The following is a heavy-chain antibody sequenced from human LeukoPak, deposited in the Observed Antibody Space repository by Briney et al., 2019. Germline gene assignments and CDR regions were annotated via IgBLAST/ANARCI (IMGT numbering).Heavy chain of an antibody. CDR3: ARAVGGGSSWYGTTFLDY. D-gene: IGHD6-13*01. V-gene: IGHV3-21*01. J-gene: IGHJ4*02. CDR2: ISSSSSYI. CDR1: GFTFSSYS. Sequence: GGSLRLSCAASGFTFSSYSMNWVRQAPGKGLEWVSSISSSSSYIYYADSVKGRFTISRDNAKNSLYLQMNSLRAEDTAVYYCARAVGGGSSWYGTTFLDYWGQGTLVTVSS.